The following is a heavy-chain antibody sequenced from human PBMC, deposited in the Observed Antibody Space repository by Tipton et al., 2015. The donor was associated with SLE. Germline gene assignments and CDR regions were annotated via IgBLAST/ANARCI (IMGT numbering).Heavy chain of an antibody. Sequence: TLSLTCTVSGYSLSSGYNWGWIRQPPGQGLDWIGSFYHNGNTYYNPSLKSRVTISVDTSKSEFSLKLNSVTATDTAVYYCVRGADTSSSPLDYWGQGTLVTVSS. CDR2: FYHNGNT. V-gene: IGHV4-38-2*02. D-gene: IGHD6-6*01. J-gene: IGHJ4*02. CDR3: VRGADTSSSPLDY. CDR1: GYSLSSGYN.